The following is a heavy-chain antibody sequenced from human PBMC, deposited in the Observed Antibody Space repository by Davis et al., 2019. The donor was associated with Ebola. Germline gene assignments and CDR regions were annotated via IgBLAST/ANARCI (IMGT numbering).Heavy chain of an antibody. CDR2: IHPGDSDT. Sequence: GESLKISCKGSGYSFTSYWIGWVRQMPGKGLEWMGIIHPGDSDTRYSPSFQGQVTISVDKSISTAYLQWSSLKASDTAIYHCARQYSGIYYDSFDYWGQGTLVTVSS. V-gene: IGHV5-51*01. CDR3: ARQYSGIYYDSFDY. CDR1: GYSFTSYW. D-gene: IGHD1-26*01. J-gene: IGHJ4*02.